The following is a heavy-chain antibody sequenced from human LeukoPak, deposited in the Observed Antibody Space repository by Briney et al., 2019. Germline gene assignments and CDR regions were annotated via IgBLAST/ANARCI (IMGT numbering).Heavy chain of an antibody. CDR1: GGSISSSSYY. D-gene: IGHD3-3*01. J-gene: IGHJ4*02. Sequence: PSETLSLTCTVSGGSISSSSYYWGWIRQPPGKGLEWIGEINHSGSTNYNPSLKSRVTISVDTSKNQFSLKLSSVTAADTAVYYCARVHLRYDFWSGYYLQSTFDYWGQGTLVTVSS. CDR3: ARVHLRYDFWSGYYLQSTFDY. V-gene: IGHV4-39*07. CDR2: INHSGST.